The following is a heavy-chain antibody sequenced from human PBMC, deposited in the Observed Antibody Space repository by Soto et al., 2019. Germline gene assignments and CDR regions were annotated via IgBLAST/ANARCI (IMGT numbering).Heavy chain of an antibody. CDR1: GFTFSSYA. CDR2: ISYDGSNK. V-gene: IGHV3-30-3*01. D-gene: IGHD3-10*01. Sequence: GGSLRLSCAASGFTFSSYAMHWVRQAPGKGLEWVAVISYDGSNKYYADSVKGRFTISRDNSKNTLYLQMNSLRAEDTAVYYCARDLEYLSSSGSYLPLYYYYGMDVWGQGTTVTVSS. CDR3: ARDLEYLSSSGSYLPLYYYYGMDV. J-gene: IGHJ6*02.